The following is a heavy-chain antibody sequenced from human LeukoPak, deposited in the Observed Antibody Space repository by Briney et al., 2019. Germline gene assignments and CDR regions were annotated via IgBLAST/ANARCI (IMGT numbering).Heavy chain of an antibody. CDR3: ARRINPGIAVAGGGWFDP. Sequence: GASVKVSCKASGYTFTSYGISWVRQAPGQGLEWMGWISAYNGNTNYAQKLQGRVTMTTDTSTSTAYMELRSLRSDDTAVYYCARRINPGIAVAGGGWFDPWGQGTLVTVSS. J-gene: IGHJ5*02. CDR2: ISAYNGNT. CDR1: GYTFTSYG. V-gene: IGHV1-18*01. D-gene: IGHD6-19*01.